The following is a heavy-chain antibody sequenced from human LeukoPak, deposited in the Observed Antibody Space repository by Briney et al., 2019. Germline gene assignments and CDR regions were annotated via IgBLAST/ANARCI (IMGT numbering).Heavy chain of an antibody. V-gene: IGHV1-2*04. J-gene: IGHJ5*02. CDR3: ARASYDILTGHWRAAFDP. D-gene: IGHD3-9*01. CDR1: GYTFTGYY. CDR2: INPNSGGT. Sequence: GASVKVSCKASGYTFTGYYMHWVRQAPGQGLEWMGWINPNSGGTNYAQKFQGWVTMTRDTSISTAYMELSRLRSDDTAVYYCARASYDILTGHWRAAFDPWGQGTLVTVSS.